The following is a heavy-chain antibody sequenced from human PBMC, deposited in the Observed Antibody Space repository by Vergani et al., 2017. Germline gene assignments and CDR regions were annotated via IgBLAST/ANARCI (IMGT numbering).Heavy chain of an antibody. V-gene: IGHV3-30*02. Sequence: QVQLVETGGGVVQPGGSLRLYCATSGFSFNTYGAHWVRQAPGKGLEWVAFIGYDGRIKYNVDSVKGRFTISRDTSKKTLSLQMKSLRADDTAVYYCAKDGSESSDYGYFDYWGKGTLVTVSS. CDR2: IGYDGRIK. D-gene: IGHD4-17*01. CDR3: AKDGSESSDYGYFDY. CDR1: GFSFNTYG. J-gene: IGHJ4*02.